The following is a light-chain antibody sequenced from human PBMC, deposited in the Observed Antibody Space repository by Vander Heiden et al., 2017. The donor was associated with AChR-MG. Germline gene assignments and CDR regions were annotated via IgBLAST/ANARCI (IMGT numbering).Light chain of an antibody. V-gene: IGLV2-23*02. Sequence: QSALTQPASVSGSPGQSITIPCTGTSSDVGSYNLVSWYQQHPGKAPKLMIYEVSKRPSWVSNRFSGSKSGNTASLTISGLQAEDEADYYCCSYAGSSTVVFGGGTKLTVL. CDR3: CSYAGSSTVV. CDR2: EVS. J-gene: IGLJ2*01. CDR1: SSDVGSYNL.